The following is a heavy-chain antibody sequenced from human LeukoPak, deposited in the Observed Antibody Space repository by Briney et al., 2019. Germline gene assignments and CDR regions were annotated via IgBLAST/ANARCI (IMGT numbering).Heavy chain of an antibody. V-gene: IGHV3-66*01. D-gene: IGHD3-22*01. CDR1: GFTFSSYG. CDR2: IFSDGRT. Sequence: GGALRLSCAASGFTFSSYGMSWVRQAPGKGLEWLSVIFSDGRTYYTDSVKGRFSMSRDDSENTVYLQMNYLRADDTALYYCARGGSMIRGANAFDIWGHGTMVTVSS. CDR3: ARGGSMIRGANAFDI. J-gene: IGHJ3*02.